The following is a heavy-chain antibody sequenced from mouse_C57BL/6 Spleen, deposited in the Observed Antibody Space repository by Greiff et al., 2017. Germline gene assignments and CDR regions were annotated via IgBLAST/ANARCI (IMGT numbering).Heavy chain of an antibody. Sequence: QVTLKESGPGILQSSQTLSLTCSFSGFSLSTSGMGVSWIRQPSGKGLEWLAHIYWDDDKRYNPSLKSRLTISKDTSRNQVFLKITSVDTADTATYYGARSGITTVVEDAMDYWGQGTSVTVSS. CDR1: GFSLSTSGMG. CDR2: IYWDDDK. J-gene: IGHJ4*01. V-gene: IGHV8-12*01. D-gene: IGHD1-1*01. CDR3: ARSGITTVVEDAMDY.